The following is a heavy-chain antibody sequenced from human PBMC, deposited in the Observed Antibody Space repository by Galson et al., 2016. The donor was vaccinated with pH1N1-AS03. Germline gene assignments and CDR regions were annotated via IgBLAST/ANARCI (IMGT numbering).Heavy chain of an antibody. Sequence: SVKVSCKASGDTFSNYAISWVRQAPGQGLEWMGGVIPTLGITKHAQNFQDRVTITADKSTSTVYLELSSLRSEDTAAYYCARGKRDGYNSGAVEYWGQGTQVTVSS. CDR3: ARGKRDGYNSGAVEY. CDR2: VIPTLGIT. J-gene: IGHJ4*02. D-gene: IGHD5-24*01. CDR1: GDTFSNYA. V-gene: IGHV1-69*10.